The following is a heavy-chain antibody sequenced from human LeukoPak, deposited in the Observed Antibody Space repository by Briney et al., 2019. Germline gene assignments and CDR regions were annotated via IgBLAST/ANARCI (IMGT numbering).Heavy chain of an antibody. V-gene: IGHV4-59*01. Sequence: SETLSLTCTVSGGSISSYYWSWIRQPPGKGLECSGYIYYSGSTNYNPSLKSRVTISVDTSKNQFSLKLSSVTAADTAVYYCARGLGGSGSFYYYGMAVWGQGTTVTVSS. CDR3: ARGLGGSGSFYYYGMAV. D-gene: IGHD3-10*01. CDR2: IYYSGST. J-gene: IGHJ6*02. CDR1: GGSISSYY.